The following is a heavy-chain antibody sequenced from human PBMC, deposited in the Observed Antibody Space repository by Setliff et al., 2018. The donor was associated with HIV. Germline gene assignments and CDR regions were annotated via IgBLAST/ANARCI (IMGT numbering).Heavy chain of an antibody. CDR2: IKQDGSEG. D-gene: IGHD3-10*01. J-gene: IGHJ4*02. V-gene: IGHV3-7*01. Sequence: GGSLRLSCAASGFTFSTYWMVWVRQAPGKGLEWVAQIKQDGSEGYYADSVQGRSTISRDNAKNTVYLQMNSLRGEDTATYYCVRGAPRSASGPLPWIYWGQGTPVTVSS. CDR3: VRGAPRSASGPLPWIY. CDR1: GFTFSTYW.